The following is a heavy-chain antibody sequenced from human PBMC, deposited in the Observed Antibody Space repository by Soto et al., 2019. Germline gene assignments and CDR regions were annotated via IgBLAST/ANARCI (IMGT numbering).Heavy chain of an antibody. D-gene: IGHD6-13*01. CDR3: ARGVNSRVANWFDP. Sequence: EVQLLESGGGLVQPGGSLRLSCAASGFIFSNYAMNWVRQAPGKGLDWVSGISGSGRNTYYADSVKGRFAISRDDSKNTVYLQMNSLTADDTAIYYCARGVNSRVANWFDPWGHGNLVTVSS. V-gene: IGHV3-23*01. CDR2: ISGSGRNT. CDR1: GFIFSNYA. J-gene: IGHJ5*02.